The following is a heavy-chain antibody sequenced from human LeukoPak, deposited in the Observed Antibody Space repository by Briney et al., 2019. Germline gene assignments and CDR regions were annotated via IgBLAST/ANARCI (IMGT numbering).Heavy chain of an antibody. CDR2: IYHSGST. CDR1: GGSISSGGYS. D-gene: IGHD4-17*01. CDR3: ARASPHMTTATHGYYYFDY. J-gene: IGHJ4*02. Sequence: PSQTLSLTCAVSGGSISSGGYSWSWIRQPPGKGLEWIGYIYHSGSTYYNPSLKSRVTISVDRSKNQFSLKLSSVTAADTAVYYCARASPHMTTATHGYYYFDYWGQGTLVTVSS. V-gene: IGHV4-30-2*01.